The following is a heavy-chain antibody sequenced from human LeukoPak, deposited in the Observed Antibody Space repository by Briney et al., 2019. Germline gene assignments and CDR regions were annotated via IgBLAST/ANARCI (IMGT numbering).Heavy chain of an antibody. CDR2: IYSGGST. D-gene: IGHD2-21*02. CDR1: GFTVSSNY. CDR3: AREIGCGGDCYSSADAFDI. Sequence: PGGSLRLSCAASGFTVSSNYMSWVRQAPGKGLEWVSVIYSGGSTYYADSVKGRFTISRHNSKNTLYLQMNSLRAEDTAVYYCAREIGCGGDCYSSADAFDIWGQGTMVTVSS. J-gene: IGHJ3*02. V-gene: IGHV3-53*04.